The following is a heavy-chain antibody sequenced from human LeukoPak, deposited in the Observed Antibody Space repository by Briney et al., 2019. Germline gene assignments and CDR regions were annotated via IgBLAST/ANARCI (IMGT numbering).Heavy chain of an antibody. D-gene: IGHD3-22*01. V-gene: IGHV4-39*07. CDR3: ARDFRYYYDSSGYYY. J-gene: IGHJ4*02. Sequence: SETLSLTCTVSGGSISSSSYYWGWIRQPPGKGLEWIGSIYYSGSTYYNPSLKSRVTISVDTSKNQFSLKLSSVTAADTAVYYCARDFRYYYDSSGYYYWGQGTLVTVSS. CDR1: GGSISSSSYY. CDR2: IYYSGST.